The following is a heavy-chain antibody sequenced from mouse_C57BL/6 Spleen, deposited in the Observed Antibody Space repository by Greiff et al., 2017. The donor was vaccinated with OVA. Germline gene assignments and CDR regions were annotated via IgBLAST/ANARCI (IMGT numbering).Heavy chain of an antibody. CDR1: GFSLTSYA. CDR2: IWTGGGT. J-gene: IGHJ2*01. CDR3: ARNDPVLLRSYFDY. D-gene: IGHD1-1*01. V-gene: IGHV2-9-1*01. Sequence: QVQLQQSGPGLVAPSQSLSITCTVSGFSLTSYAISWVRQPPGKGLEWLGVIWTGGGTNYNSALKSRLSISKDNSKSQVFLKMNSLQTDDTARYYCARNDPVLLRSYFDYWGQGTTLTVSS.